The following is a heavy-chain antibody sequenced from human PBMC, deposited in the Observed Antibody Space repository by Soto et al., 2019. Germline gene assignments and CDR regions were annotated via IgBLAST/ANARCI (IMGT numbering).Heavy chain of an antibody. V-gene: IGHV3-53*04. CDR1: GFTVSSNY. J-gene: IGHJ3*02. CDR2: IYSGGST. Sequence: GGSLRLSCAASGFTVSSNYMSWVRQAPGKGLEWVSVIYSGGSTYYAESVKGRFTISRHNSKNTLYLQMNSLRAEDTAVYYCARESRELSLRRAFDIWGQGTMVTVSS. CDR3: ARESRELSLRRAFDI. D-gene: IGHD3-16*02.